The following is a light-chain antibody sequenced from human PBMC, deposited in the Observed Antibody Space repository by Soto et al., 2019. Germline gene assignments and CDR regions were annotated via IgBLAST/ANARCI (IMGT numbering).Light chain of an antibody. J-gene: IGKJ1*01. CDR3: QQYNNYFSWT. Sequence: DIPMTQSPSTLSASVGDRVTITCRASQSISIWLAWYQQKPGKAPNILIYDASTLVSGVPSRFSGSGSGTEFTLTISSLQPDDFATYYCQQYNNYFSWTFGHGTKVEIK. CDR2: DAS. CDR1: QSISIW. V-gene: IGKV1-5*01.